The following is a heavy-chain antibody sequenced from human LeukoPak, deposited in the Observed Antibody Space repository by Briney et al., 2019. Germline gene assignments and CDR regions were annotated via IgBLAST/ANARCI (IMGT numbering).Heavy chain of an antibody. Sequence: ASVKVSCKAFGGTFSSYAISWVRQAPGQGLEWMGGIIPIFGTANYAQKFQGRVTITTDESTSTAYMELSSLRSEDTAVYYCARKGPAGTNAFDIWGQGTMVTVSS. CDR3: ARKGPAGTNAFDI. CDR2: IIPIFGTA. CDR1: GGTFSSYA. D-gene: IGHD1-1*01. V-gene: IGHV1-69*05. J-gene: IGHJ3*02.